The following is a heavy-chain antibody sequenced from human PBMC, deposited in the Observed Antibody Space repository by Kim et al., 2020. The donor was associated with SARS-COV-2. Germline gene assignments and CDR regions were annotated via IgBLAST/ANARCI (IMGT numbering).Heavy chain of an antibody. V-gene: IGHV4-59*08. J-gene: IGHJ4*02. D-gene: IGHD5-12*01. Sequence: LSLTCPVSGGSISSYYWSWIRQPPGKGLEWIGYIYYSGSTNYNPSLKSRVTISVDTSKNQFSLKLSSVTAADTAVYYCARLGFSGYLFDYCGQGTLV. CDR3: ARLGFSGYLFDY. CDR1: GGSISSYY. CDR2: IYYSGST.